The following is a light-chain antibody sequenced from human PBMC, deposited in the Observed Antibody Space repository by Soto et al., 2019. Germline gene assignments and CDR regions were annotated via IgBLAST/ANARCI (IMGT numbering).Light chain of an antibody. CDR1: QTISGR. CDR2: KAS. J-gene: IGKJ5*01. CDR3: QHYNSSSNA. Sequence: DIQMTQSPSTLSGSVGDRVTITCRASQTISGRLAWYQQRPGKAPRLLIYKASTLTSGVPSRFSGSGSGTEFTLTIRSLQADDFATYYHQHYNSSSNAFGQGTRLDIK. V-gene: IGKV1-5*03.